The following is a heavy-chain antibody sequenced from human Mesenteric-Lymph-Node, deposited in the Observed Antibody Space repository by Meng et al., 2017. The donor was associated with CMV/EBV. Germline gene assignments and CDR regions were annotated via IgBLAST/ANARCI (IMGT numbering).Heavy chain of an antibody. Sequence: SETLSLTCTVSGGSISSSSYYWGWIRQPPGKGLEWIGSIYYSGSTYYNPSLKSRVTISVDTSKNQFSLKLSSVTAADTAVYYCARDPPRSYSNGSGSYEIYGLDVWGQGTTVTVSS. CDR3: ARDPPRSYSNGSGSYEIYGLDV. V-gene: IGHV4-39*07. D-gene: IGHD3-10*01. CDR2: IYYSGST. J-gene: IGHJ6*02. CDR1: GGSISSSSYY.